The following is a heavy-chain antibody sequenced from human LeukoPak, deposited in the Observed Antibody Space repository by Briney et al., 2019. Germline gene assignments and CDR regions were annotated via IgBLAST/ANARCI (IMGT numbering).Heavy chain of an antibody. CDR1: GFTFSSYS. Sequence: KAGGSLRLSCAASGFTFSSYSMNWVRQAPGKGLEWVSSISSSSSHIYYADSVKGRFTISRDNAKNSLYLQMNSLRAEDTAVYCCARDANDALDHWGQGTLVTVSS. D-gene: IGHD1-1*01. V-gene: IGHV3-21*01. CDR3: ARDANDALDH. J-gene: IGHJ4*02. CDR2: ISSSSSHI.